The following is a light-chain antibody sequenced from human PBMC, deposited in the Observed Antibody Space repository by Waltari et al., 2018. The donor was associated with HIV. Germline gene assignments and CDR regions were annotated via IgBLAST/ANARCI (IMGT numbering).Light chain of an antibody. CDR1: ALPNQY. CDR2: KDS. J-gene: IGLJ3*02. CDR3: QSADSSGKYQV. V-gene: IGLV3-25*03. Sequence: SYELTQPPSVSVSPGQTARITCSGDALPNQYAYWYQQKPGQAPVLVIYKDSERPSGIPERFSGSSSGTTVTLTISGVQAEDEADYYCQSADSSGKYQVFGGGTKLTVL.